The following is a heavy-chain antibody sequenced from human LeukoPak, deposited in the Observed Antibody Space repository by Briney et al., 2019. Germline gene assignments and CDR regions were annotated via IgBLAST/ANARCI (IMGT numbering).Heavy chain of an antibody. J-gene: IGHJ6*03. CDR2: IYASGDT. D-gene: IGHD2-15*01. CDR3: AREDDEYGSGTSCSNFYFYYIDV. CDR1: GGSLRGHY. Sequence: SETLSLTCTVSGGSLRGHYWTWIRQPAGKGLEWIGHIYASGDTTYNPSLKSRVTMSEDTSKNQFFLSLTSVTAADAAVYYCAREDDEYGSGTSCSNFYFYYIDVWGRGTTVTVSS. V-gene: IGHV4-4*07.